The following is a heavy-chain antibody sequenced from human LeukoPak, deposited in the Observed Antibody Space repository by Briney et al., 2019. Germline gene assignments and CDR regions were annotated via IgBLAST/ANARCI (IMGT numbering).Heavy chain of an antibody. D-gene: IGHD3-9*01. CDR2: IRSKAYGGTT. V-gene: IGHV3-49*04. CDR3: TRDSDDILTGPAHDAFDI. Sequence: GGSLRLSRTASGLTVGDYATSWVRHPPEKGLEWAGFIRSKAYGGTTEYAPSVKGRFTISRDDSKRRAYLQMNSLKTEDTAVYYCTRDSDDILTGPAHDAFDIWGQGTMVTVSS. CDR1: GLTVGDYA. J-gene: IGHJ3*02.